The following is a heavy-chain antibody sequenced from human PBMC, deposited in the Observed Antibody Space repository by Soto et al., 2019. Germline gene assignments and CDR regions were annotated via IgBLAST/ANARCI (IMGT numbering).Heavy chain of an antibody. D-gene: IGHD5-12*01. V-gene: IGHV4-39*01. CDR1: GGSISRTAYY. CDR2: IFYNGRT. CDR3: ARRDIGYSTTSYAPGDY. J-gene: IGHJ4*02. Sequence: QLQLQESGTGLVRPTESLSLSCTVSGGSISRTAYYWGWVRQYPGKGMEWLGDIFYNGRTFYNPSLKSRVTLSIDESKNQFSLNLISLTAAETAVYFCARRDIGYSTTSYAPGDYWGQGTLVSVSS.